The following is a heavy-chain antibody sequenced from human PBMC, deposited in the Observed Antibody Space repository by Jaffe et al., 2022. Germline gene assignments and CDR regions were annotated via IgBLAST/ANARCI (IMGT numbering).Heavy chain of an antibody. V-gene: IGHV1-3*01. CDR1: GYTFTSYA. CDR3: ARDLERGPMITFGGVIGI. D-gene: IGHD3-16*02. J-gene: IGHJ3*02. CDR2: INAGNGNT. Sequence: QVQLVQSGAEVKKPGASVKVSCKASGYTFTSYAMHWVRQAPGQRLEWMGWINAGNGNTKYSQKFQGRVTITRDTSASTAYMELSSLRSEDTAVYYCARDLERGPMITFGGVIGIWGQGTMVTVSS.